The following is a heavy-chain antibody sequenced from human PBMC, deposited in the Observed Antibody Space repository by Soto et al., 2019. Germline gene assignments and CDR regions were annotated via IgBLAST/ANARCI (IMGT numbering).Heavy chain of an antibody. CDR3: AREYANSPEAFDY. V-gene: IGHV4-61*01. Sequence: SETLSLTCTVSGGSVNSDSYYWSWIRQPPGKGLEWIGYIYYTGSTNYNPSLKSRVTISLDTSRNQFSLKLSSVTAAETAVFYCAREYANSPEAFDYWGQGALVTVSS. CDR1: GGSVNSDSYY. J-gene: IGHJ4*02. D-gene: IGHD2-2*01. CDR2: IYYTGST.